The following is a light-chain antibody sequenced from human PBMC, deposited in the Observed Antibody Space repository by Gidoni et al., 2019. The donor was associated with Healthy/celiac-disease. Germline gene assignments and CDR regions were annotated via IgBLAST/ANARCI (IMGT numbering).Light chain of an antibody. Sequence: QSVLTQPPPASGTPGQRVTISCSGSSSNIGSNYVYWYQQLPGTAPKLLIYRNNQRPSGVPDRFSGSKSGTSASLAISGLRSEDEADYYCAAWDDSLSGWVFGGGTKLTVL. J-gene: IGLJ3*02. CDR3: AAWDDSLSGWV. V-gene: IGLV1-47*01. CDR1: SSNIGSNY. CDR2: RNN.